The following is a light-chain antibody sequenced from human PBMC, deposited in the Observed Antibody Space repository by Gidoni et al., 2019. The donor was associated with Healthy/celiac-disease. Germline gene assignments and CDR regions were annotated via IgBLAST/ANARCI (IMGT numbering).Light chain of an antibody. CDR2: QDS. CDR1: KLGDKY. CDR3: QAWDSSTVV. Sequence: SYELTQPPSVCVSPGQTASITCSGDKLGDKYACWYQQKPGQSPVRVIYQDSKRPSGIPERFSGSNSGNTATLTISGTQAMDEADYYCQAWDSSTVVFGGGTKLTVL. J-gene: IGLJ2*01. V-gene: IGLV3-1*01.